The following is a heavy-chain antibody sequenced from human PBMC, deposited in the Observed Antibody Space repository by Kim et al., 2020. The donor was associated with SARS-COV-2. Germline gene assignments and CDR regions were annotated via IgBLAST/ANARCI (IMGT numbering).Heavy chain of an antibody. J-gene: IGHJ4*02. CDR2: T. D-gene: IGHD6-6*01. Sequence: TNYARSVKGRFTIAGDNSQNTLYLQMGSLRPEDTAVYYCLALVAALVFDCWGQGTLVTVPS. V-gene: IGHV3-64D*06. CDR3: LALVAALVFDC.